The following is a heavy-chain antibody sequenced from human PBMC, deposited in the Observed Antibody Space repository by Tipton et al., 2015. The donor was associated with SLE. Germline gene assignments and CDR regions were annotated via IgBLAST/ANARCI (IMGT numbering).Heavy chain of an antibody. Sequence: TLSLTCTVSGGSISSYYWTWIRQPPGKGLEWIGEVDPSGSTNYNPSLRSRVTISIDTSKNQFSLRLKSVTAADTAVYYCARGGGPWGYYFDNWGQGNLVTVSS. CDR3: ARGGGPWGYYFDN. CDR1: GGSISSYY. D-gene: IGHD1-26*01. J-gene: IGHJ4*02. CDR2: VDPSGST. V-gene: IGHV4-34*01.